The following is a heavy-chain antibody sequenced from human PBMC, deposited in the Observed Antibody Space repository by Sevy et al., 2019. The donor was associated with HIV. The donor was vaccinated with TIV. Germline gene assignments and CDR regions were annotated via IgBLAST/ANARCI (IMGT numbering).Heavy chain of an antibody. CDR2: ISNDGSNK. CDR1: GFSFRNYG. V-gene: IGHV3-30*02. J-gene: IGHJ4*02. D-gene: IGHD3-9*01. Sequence: GGSLRLSCAASGFSFRNYGMHWVRQAPGKGLEWVAFISNDGSNKYYADSVKGRFTISRDNSQNTLYLQVNNVRADDTAVFYCAKNIWTGYYVPHGYWGQRTLVTVSS. CDR3: AKNIWTGYYVPHGY.